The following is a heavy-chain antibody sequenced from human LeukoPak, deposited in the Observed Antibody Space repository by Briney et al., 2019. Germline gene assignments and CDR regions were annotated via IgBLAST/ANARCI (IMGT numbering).Heavy chain of an antibody. CDR3: ARDVTGFYYFDY. CDR1: GFTFSSYS. J-gene: IGHJ4*02. Sequence: PGGSLRLSCAASGFTFSSYSMNWVRQAPGKGLEWVSSISSSSSYIYYADSVKGRFTISRDNAKNSLYLQMNSLRAEDTAVYYCARDVTGFYYFDYWGQGTLVTVSS. V-gene: IGHV3-21*01. CDR2: ISSSSSYI. D-gene: IGHD3-3*01.